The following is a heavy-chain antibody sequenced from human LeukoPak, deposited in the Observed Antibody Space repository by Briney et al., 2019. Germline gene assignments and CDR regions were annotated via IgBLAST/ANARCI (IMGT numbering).Heavy chain of an antibody. CDR1: GFTFSSYS. CDR3: ARVPLIAAAGLYYYYYMDV. J-gene: IGHJ6*03. CDR2: ISSSSSYI. V-gene: IGHV3-21*01. Sequence: GSLRLSCAASGFTFSSYSMNWVRQAPGKGLEWVSSISSSSSYIYYADSVKGRFTISRDNAKNSLYLQMNSLRAEDTAVYYCARVPLIAAAGLYYYYYMDVWGKGTTVTVSS. D-gene: IGHD6-13*01.